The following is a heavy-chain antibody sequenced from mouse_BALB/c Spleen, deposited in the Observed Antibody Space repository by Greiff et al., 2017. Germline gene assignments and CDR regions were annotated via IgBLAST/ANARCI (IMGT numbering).Heavy chain of an antibody. Sequence: VQLKQSGAELVKPGASVKLSCTASGFNINDTYMHWVKQRPEQGLEWIGRIDPANGNTKYDPKFQGKATITADTSSNTAYLQLSSLTSEDTAVYYCARDYGYWYFDVWGAGTTVTVSS. D-gene: IGHD1-1*01. J-gene: IGHJ1*01. CDR1: GFNINDTY. CDR3: ARDYGYWYFDV. V-gene: IGHV14-3*02. CDR2: IDPANGNT.